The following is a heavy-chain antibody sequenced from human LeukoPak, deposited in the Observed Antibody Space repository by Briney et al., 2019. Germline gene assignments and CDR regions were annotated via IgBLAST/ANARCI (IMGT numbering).Heavy chain of an antibody. CDR3: ARPGSAVGATTAEYFQH. J-gene: IGHJ1*01. D-gene: IGHD1-26*01. V-gene: IGHV1-69*04. CDR2: IIPILGIA. CDR1: GGTFSSYA. Sequence: ASVKVSCEASGGTFSSYAISWVRQAPGQGLEWMGRIIPILGIANYAQKFQGRVTITADKSTSTAYMELSSLRSGDTAVYYCARPGSAVGATTAEYFQHWGQGTLVTVSS.